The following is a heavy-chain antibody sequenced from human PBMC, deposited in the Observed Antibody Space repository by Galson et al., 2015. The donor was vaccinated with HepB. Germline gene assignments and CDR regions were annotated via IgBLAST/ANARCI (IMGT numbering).Heavy chain of an antibody. CDR3: ARDRSDSSGWRIFDY. CDR1: GFTFSSYA. J-gene: IGHJ4*02. Sequence: SLRLSCAASGFTFSSYAMHWVRQAPGKGLEWVAVISYDGSNKYYADSVKGRFTISRDNSKNTLYLQMNSLRAEDTAVYYCARDRSDSSGWRIFDYWGQGTLVTVSS. D-gene: IGHD6-19*01. CDR2: ISYDGSNK. V-gene: IGHV3-30*14.